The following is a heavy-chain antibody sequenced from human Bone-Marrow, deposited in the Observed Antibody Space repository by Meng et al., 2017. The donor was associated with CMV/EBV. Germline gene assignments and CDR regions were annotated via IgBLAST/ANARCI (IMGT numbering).Heavy chain of an antibody. CDR2: INPSGGST. Sequence: ASVKVSCKASGGTFSSYAISWVRQAPGQGLEWMGIINPSGGSTSYAQKFQGRVTMTRDTSTSTVYMELSSLRSEDTAVYYCARDSSRFLEWLLLYGMDVWGQGTTVTVSS. J-gene: IGHJ6*02. V-gene: IGHV1-46*01. D-gene: IGHD3-3*01. CDR1: GGTFSSYA. CDR3: ARDSSRFLEWLLLYGMDV.